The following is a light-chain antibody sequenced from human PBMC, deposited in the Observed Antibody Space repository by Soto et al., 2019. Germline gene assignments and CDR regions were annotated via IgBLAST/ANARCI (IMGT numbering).Light chain of an antibody. V-gene: IGKV3-20*01. Sequence: EMVLTQSPGTLSLSPGERATLSCRASQSFSSATTYLAWYQQKPGQAPRLLIYDASSRATGIPDRFSGSGSGTDFTLTISRLEPEDFAVYYCQHYGNFQFTFGPGTKVDIK. J-gene: IGKJ3*01. CDR3: QHYGNFQFT. CDR1: QSFSSATTY. CDR2: DAS.